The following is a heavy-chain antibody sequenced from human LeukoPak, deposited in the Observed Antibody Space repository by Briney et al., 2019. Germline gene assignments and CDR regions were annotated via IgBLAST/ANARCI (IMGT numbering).Heavy chain of an antibody. CDR3: ARDSSGSLDAFDI. Sequence: PGGSLRLSCAASGFTFSSYAMSWVRQAPGKGLEWVSAISGSGGSTYYADSVKGRFTISRDNSKNTLYLQMNSLRAEDTAVYYCARDSSGSLDAFDIWGQGTMVTVSS. D-gene: IGHD3-22*01. CDR1: GFTFSSYA. V-gene: IGHV3-23*01. CDR2: ISGSGGST. J-gene: IGHJ3*02.